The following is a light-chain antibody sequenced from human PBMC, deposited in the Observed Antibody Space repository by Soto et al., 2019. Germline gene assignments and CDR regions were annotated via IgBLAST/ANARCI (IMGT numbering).Light chain of an antibody. J-gene: IGKJ4*01. CDR2: DAS. Sequence: DIQMTQSPSTLSASEGDRVTITCRASQSISSLLAWYQQKPGKAPKLLIYDASSLESGVPPRFSGSGSGTEFTLTISSLQPDDFETYYCQQSRGAVGGGTKVEIK. CDR1: QSISSL. V-gene: IGKV1-5*01. CDR3: QQSRGA.